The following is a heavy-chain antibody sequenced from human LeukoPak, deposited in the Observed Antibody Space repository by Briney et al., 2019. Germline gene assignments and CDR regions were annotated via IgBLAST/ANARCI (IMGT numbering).Heavy chain of an antibody. J-gene: IGHJ3*02. CDR2: INPSGGST. CDR1: GYTFTSYY. Sequence: ASVKVSCTASGYTFTSYYMHWVRQAPGQGLEWMGIINPSGGSTSYAQKFQGRVTMTRDTSTSTVYMELSSLRSEDTAVYYCARVKPTYYDSSAYGTSDIWGQGTMVTVSS. V-gene: IGHV1-46*01. D-gene: IGHD3-22*01. CDR3: ARVKPTYYDSSAYGTSDI.